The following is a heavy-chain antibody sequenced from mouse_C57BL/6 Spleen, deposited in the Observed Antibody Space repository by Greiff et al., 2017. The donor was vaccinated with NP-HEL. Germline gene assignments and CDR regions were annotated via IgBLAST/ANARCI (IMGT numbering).Heavy chain of an antibody. J-gene: IGHJ3*01. Sequence: EVHLVESGGGLVKPGGSLKLSCAASGFTFSSYAMSWVRQTPEKRLEWVATISDGGSYTDYPDNVKGRYTLSRDNAKNNRYLQMSHLKSEDTAMYYCARASIYCDDDGAFAYWGQGTLVTVSA. CDR2: ISDGGSYT. V-gene: IGHV5-4*01. CDR3: ARASIYCDDDGAFAY. D-gene: IGHD2-4*01. CDR1: GFTFSSYA.